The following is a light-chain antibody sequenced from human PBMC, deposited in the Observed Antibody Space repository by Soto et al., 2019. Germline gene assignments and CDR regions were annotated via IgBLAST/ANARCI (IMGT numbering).Light chain of an antibody. CDR1: SSNIGFYT. CDR2: SNN. Sequence: QSVLTQPPSASGTPGQRVTISCSGSSSNIGFYTVNWLQQFPGTAPKLLIYSNNQRPSGVPDRFSGSKSGTSASLAISGLQSEDEADYYCAAWDDSLNGWVFGGGTKLTVL. V-gene: IGLV1-44*01. J-gene: IGLJ3*02. CDR3: AAWDDSLNGWV.